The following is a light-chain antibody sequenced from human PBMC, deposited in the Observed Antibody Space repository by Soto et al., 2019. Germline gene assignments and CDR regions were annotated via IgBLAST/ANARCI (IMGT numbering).Light chain of an antibody. CDR2: GAS. J-gene: IGKJ4*01. CDR3: QQYNSWPPLT. V-gene: IGKV3-15*01. CDR1: QSVSSN. Sequence: EIVMTQSPATLSVSPGERATLSCRASQSVSSNLAWYQQKPGQDPRLLIYGASTTATGIPARFSGSGSGTEFTLTISSLQSEDLAVYYWQQYNSWPPLTFGGGTKVEIK.